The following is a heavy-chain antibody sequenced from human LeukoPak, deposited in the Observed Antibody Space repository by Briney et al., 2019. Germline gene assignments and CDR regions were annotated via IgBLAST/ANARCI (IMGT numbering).Heavy chain of an antibody. Sequence: PSETLSLACTISGGSVSDYYWSWIRQSPGKGLEWIGYIYYTGSTTYNPSLKSRVTISADTSKNQFSLKVSSVTAADTAVYYCARVFDSGSQAYFYYMDVWGKGTTVTIFS. CDR1: GGSVSDYY. J-gene: IGHJ6*03. D-gene: IGHD3-10*01. V-gene: IGHV4-59*02. CDR3: ARVFDSGSQAYFYYMDV. CDR2: IYYTGST.